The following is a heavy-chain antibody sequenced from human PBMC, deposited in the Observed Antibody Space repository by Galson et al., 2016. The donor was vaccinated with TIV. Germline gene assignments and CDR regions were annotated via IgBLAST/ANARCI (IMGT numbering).Heavy chain of an antibody. Sequence: SLRRSCAASGFTFRSYGMHWVRQAPGKGLEWVATISNDGSNKYYADSVKGRFTISRDNSKNTLDLQMNSLRAEDTAVYYCAKQWLKDYYGMDVWGPGTTVTVSS. D-gene: IGHD6-19*01. CDR2: ISNDGSNK. CDR3: AKQWLKDYYGMDV. J-gene: IGHJ6*02. V-gene: IGHV3-30*18. CDR1: GFTFRSYG.